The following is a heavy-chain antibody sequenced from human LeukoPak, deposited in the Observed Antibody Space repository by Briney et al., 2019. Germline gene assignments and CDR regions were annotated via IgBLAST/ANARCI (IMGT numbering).Heavy chain of an antibody. Sequence: ASVKVSCEDSGYTFTSYDINWVRQATGQGLEWMGWMNPNSGNTGYAQKFQGGVTMTRNTSISTAYMELSSLRSEDTAVYYCARGGNLQWLVRNYYYGMDVWGQGTTVTVSS. CDR1: GYTFTSYD. V-gene: IGHV1-8*01. J-gene: IGHJ6*02. CDR2: MNPNSGNT. CDR3: ARGGNLQWLVRNYYYGMDV. D-gene: IGHD6-19*01.